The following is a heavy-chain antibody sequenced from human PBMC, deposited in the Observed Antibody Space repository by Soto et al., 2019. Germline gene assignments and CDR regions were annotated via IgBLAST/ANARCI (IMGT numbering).Heavy chain of an antibody. Sequence: EVQLVESGGGLVQPGGSLRLSCAASGFTFRLYSMNWVRQAPGKGLEWISYITSDTKTIKYADSVKGRFTITRDNYKNSVYLQMTCLRDEDTAVYYCAISVEGHFDYWGQGTLVTVSS. J-gene: IGHJ4*02. D-gene: IGHD6-19*01. V-gene: IGHV3-48*02. CDR1: GFTFRLYS. CDR3: AISVEGHFDY. CDR2: ITSDTKTI.